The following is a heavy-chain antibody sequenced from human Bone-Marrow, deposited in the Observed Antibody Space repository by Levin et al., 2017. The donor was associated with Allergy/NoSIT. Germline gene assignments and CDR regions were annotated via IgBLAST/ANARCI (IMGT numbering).Heavy chain of an antibody. CDR2: IYHSGNT. CDR1: GGSISSGDYY. J-gene: IGHJ3*02. Sequence: PSQTLSLTCPVSGGSISSGDYYWTWIRQSPGKDLEWLGYIYHSGNTYYNPALKSRVTISIDTSKNQFSLKLASVTAADTAVYYCAGELATSDAFDIWGRGTMVSVSS. CDR3: AGELATSDAFDI. D-gene: IGHD5-12*01. V-gene: IGHV4-30-4*01.